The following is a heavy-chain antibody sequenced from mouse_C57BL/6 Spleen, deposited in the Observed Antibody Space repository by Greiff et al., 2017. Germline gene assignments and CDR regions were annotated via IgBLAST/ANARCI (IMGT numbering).Heavy chain of an antibody. CDR3: AKQLHEGYYLDY. CDR2: IYPGDGDT. CDR1: GYAFSSSW. J-gene: IGHJ2*01. D-gene: IGHD2-12*01. V-gene: IGHV1-82*01. Sequence: QVQLQQPGPELVKPGASVKISCKASGYAFSSSWMNWVKQRPGKGLEWIGRIYPGDGDTNYNGKFKGKATLTADKSSSTAYMQLSSLTSEDSAVYFCAKQLHEGYYLDYWGQGTTRTVSS.